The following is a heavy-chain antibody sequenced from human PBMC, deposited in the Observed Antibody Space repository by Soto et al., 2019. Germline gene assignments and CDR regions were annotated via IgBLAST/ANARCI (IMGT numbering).Heavy chain of an antibody. CDR2: ISWNSGSI. CDR3: AKDTSGDYGFSDY. V-gene: IGHV3-9*01. D-gene: IGHD4-17*01. Sequence: EVQLVESGGGLVQPGRSLRLSCAASGFTFDDYAMHWVRQAPGKGLEWVSGISWNSGSIGYADSVKGRFTISRDNAKNSLYLQMNSLRAEDTALYYCAKDTSGDYGFSDYWGQGTLVTVSS. J-gene: IGHJ4*02. CDR1: GFTFDDYA.